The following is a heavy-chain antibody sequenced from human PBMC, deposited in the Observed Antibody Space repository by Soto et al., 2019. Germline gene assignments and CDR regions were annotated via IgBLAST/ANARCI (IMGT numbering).Heavy chain of an antibody. J-gene: IGHJ4*02. CDR2: ISGSGRNI. D-gene: IGHD2-21*02. CDR1: GLSFSLYS. CDR3: AKDDRTASRIDY. V-gene: IGHV3-23*01. Sequence: EVQLLESGGGLVLPGGSLRLSCATSGLSFSLYSMGWVRQAPGKGLEWVSAISGSGRNIHYADSVKGRFTISRDNSKNTLSLQTNSLRAEDTALYYCAKDDRTASRIDYWGQGTLVTVSS.